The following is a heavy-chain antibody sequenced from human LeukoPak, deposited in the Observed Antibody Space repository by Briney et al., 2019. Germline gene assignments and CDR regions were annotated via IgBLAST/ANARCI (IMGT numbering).Heavy chain of an antibody. V-gene: IGHV4-59*01. J-gene: IGHJ3*02. Sequence: SETLSLTCTVSGGSISSYYWSWIRQPPGKGLEWIGYIYYSGSTNYNPSLKSRVTISVDTSKNQFSLKLSSVTAADTAVYYCARIVGVMARAFDIWGQGTMVTVSS. CDR2: IYYSGST. CDR3: ARIVGVMARAFDI. D-gene: IGHD2-21*01. CDR1: GGSISSYY.